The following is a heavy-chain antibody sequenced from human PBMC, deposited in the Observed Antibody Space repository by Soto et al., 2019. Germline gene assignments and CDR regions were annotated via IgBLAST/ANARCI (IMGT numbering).Heavy chain of an antibody. D-gene: IGHD6-13*01. CDR1: GYTFTSYA. V-gene: IGHV1-3*01. J-gene: IGHJ4*02. CDR3: ARWAAAGTGFDY. Sequence: QVQLVQSGAEVKKPGASVKVYCKASGYTFTSYAMHWVRQAPGQRLEWMGWINAGNGNTKYSQKFQGRVTITRDTSASTAYMELSSLRSEDTAVYYCARWAAAGTGFDYWGQGTLVTVSS. CDR2: INAGNGNT.